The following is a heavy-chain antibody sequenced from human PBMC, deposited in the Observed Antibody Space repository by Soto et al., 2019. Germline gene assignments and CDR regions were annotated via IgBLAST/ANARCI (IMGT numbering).Heavy chain of an antibody. CDR3: AKDIAARPSI. CDR1: GFTSSSYA. V-gene: IGHV3-23*01. J-gene: IGHJ4*02. CDR2: IRGRGGGT. D-gene: IGHD6-6*01. Sequence: LRRSSSASGFTSSSYAMSWVRQAPADGLEWVSGIRGRGGGTYYAGSAKGRFTISRDNSKNTLCRQMNSLRGKDTAVYYCAKDIAARPSIWGQGTLVTVSS.